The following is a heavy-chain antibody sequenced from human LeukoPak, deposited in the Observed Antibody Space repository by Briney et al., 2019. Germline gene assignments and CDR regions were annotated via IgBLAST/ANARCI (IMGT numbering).Heavy chain of an antibody. CDR1: GGSISSSSYY. CDR2: IYYSGST. J-gene: IGHJ4*02. Sequence: PSETLSLTCTVSGGSISSSSYYWGWIRQPPGKGLEWIGSIYYSGSTYYNPSLKSRVTISVDTSKNQFSLKLSSVTAADTAVYYCARQNEGIAVAGALDYWGQGTLVTVSS. V-gene: IGHV4-39*01. D-gene: IGHD6-19*01. CDR3: ARQNEGIAVAGALDY.